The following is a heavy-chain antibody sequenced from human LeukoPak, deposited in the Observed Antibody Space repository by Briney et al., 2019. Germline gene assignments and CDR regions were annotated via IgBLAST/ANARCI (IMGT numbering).Heavy chain of an antibody. V-gene: IGHV4-34*01. Sequence: SETLSLTCAVYGGSFSGYYWSWIRQPPGKGLEWIGEINHSGSTNYNPSLKSRVTISVDTSKNQLSLKLSSVTAADTAVYYCARDYKYYYDSSGYFGKPTYAFDIWGQGTMVTVSS. CDR2: INHSGST. J-gene: IGHJ3*02. D-gene: IGHD3-22*01. CDR3: ARDYKYYYDSSGYFGKPTYAFDI. CDR1: GGSFSGYY.